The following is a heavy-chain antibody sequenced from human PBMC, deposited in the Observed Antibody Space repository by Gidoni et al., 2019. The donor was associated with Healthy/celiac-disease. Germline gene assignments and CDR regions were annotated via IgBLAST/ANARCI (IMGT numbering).Heavy chain of an antibody. J-gene: IGHJ4*02. Sequence: QVQLQESGPGLVKPSETLSLTCTVSCGSISSYYWSWIRQPPGQGLEWFGYIYNSGSTNYNPSLKSRVTISVDTSKNQFSLKLSSVTAADTAVYYCARHPRSYGFDYWGQGTLVTVSS. V-gene: IGHV4-59*08. CDR2: IYNSGST. CDR3: ARHPRSYGFDY. D-gene: IGHD5-18*01. CDR1: CGSISSYY.